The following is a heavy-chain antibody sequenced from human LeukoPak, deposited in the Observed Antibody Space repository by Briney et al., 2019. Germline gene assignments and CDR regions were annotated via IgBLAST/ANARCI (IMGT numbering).Heavy chain of an antibody. V-gene: IGHV4-38-2*01. CDR3: ARQGNCGGGSCYNWFGP. D-gene: IGHD2-15*01. Sequence: PSETLSLTCAVSGYSISSGYYWGWIRQPPGKGLEWIGTIYHSGTIYYNPSLKSRVTISVDTSQNQFSLKVTSVTAADTAVYYCARQGNCGGGSCYNWFGPWGQGTLLTVSS. CDR2: IYHSGTI. CDR1: GYSISSGYY. J-gene: IGHJ5*02.